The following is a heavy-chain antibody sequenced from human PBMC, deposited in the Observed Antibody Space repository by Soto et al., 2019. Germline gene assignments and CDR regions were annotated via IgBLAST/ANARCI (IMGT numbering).Heavy chain of an antibody. Sequence: QIQLVQSGAEVKKPGASVKVSCKASGYNFFDYGVSWVRQAPGQGLEWMGWVSPKSGNTDYARKVQGRVTMTTDISTSTGYRELRGLISDDTGVYYCARGRTVSSIGPLLVWGQGTLVSVSS. V-gene: IGHV1-18*01. CDR2: VSPKSGNT. D-gene: IGHD1-1*01. CDR1: GYNFFDYG. J-gene: IGHJ1*01. CDR3: ARGRTVSSIGPLLV.